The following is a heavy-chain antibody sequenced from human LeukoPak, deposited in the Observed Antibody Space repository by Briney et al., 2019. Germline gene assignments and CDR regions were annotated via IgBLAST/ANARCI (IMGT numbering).Heavy chain of an antibody. CDR3: AKDGGGDLDY. CDR1: GFTFSNYA. Sequence: GGSLRLSCAASGFTFSNYAMSWVRQAPGKGLEWVSAITSSGRSTDYANSVKGRFTISRDNSKNTLNLQMNSLRAEDTAVYYCAKDGGGDLDYWGQGTLVTVSS. D-gene: IGHD2-21*01. CDR2: ITSSGRST. V-gene: IGHV3-23*01. J-gene: IGHJ4*02.